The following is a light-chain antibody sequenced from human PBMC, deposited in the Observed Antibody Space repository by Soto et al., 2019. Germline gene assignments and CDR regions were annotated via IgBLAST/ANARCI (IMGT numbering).Light chain of an antibody. Sequence: EIVLTQSPGTLSLSPGERATLSYRASQDVTSNYLAWYQQKPGQAPRLLIYGASNRATGIPDRFSGSGSATDFTLTISRLEPEDFAVYYCQHFGNSPRTFGQGTKVEIK. V-gene: IGKV3-20*01. CDR1: QDVTSNY. CDR3: QHFGNSPRT. J-gene: IGKJ1*01. CDR2: GAS.